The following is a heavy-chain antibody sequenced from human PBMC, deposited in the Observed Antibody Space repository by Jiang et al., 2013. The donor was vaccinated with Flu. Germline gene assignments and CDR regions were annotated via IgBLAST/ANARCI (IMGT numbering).Heavy chain of an antibody. J-gene: IGHJ4*02. D-gene: IGHD3-9*01. CDR2: IYYSGST. Sequence: SGSGLVKPSETLSLTCTVPGGSISPYYWTWIRQPPGKGLEWIGYIYYSGSTKYNPSLQSRVTISVDTPKNQFSLKLSSVTAADTAVYYCARGYIMARYGFDFWGQGILVTVSS. CDR3: ARGYIMARYGFDF. CDR1: GGSISPYY. V-gene: IGHV4-59*01.